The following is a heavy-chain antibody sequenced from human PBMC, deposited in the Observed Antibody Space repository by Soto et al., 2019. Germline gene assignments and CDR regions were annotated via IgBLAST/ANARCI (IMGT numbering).Heavy chain of an antibody. J-gene: IGHJ4*02. CDR1: GFTFSTAW. V-gene: IGHV3-15*01. D-gene: IGHD3-10*01. CDR2: IKSKTDGGTT. CDR3: TTDGSKIFGSGSYYRDY. Sequence: GGSLKLSCAASGFTFSTAWMTWARQAPGKGLEWVGRIKSKTDGGTTDYAAPVKGRFTISRDDSKNTLYLQMNSLKTEDTAVYYCTTDGSKIFGSGSYYRDYWGQGTLVTVSS.